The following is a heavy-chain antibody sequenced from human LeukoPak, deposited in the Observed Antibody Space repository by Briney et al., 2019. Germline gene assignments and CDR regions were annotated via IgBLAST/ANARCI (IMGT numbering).Heavy chain of an antibody. CDR2: ISAYNGNT. D-gene: IGHD3-16*01. V-gene: IGHV1-18*01. J-gene: IGHJ4*02. Sequence: GASVKVSCKASGYTFTSYGISWVRQAPGQELEWMGWISAYNGNTDYAQSLQGRVTMTIDTSTSTVYMELRSLRSDDTAVYYCARDVGRSYDLDYWGQGTLVTVSS. CDR3: ARDVGRSYDLDY. CDR1: GYTFTSYG.